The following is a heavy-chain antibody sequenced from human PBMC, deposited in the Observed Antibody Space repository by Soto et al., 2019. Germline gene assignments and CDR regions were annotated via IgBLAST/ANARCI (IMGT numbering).Heavy chain of an antibody. CDR1: GYTFTSYG. CDR3: ARVAARAMDV. J-gene: IGHJ6*02. D-gene: IGHD6-25*01. CDR2: INAGNGNT. Sequence: ASVKVSCKASGYTFTSYGISWVRQAPGQRLEWMGWINAGNGNTKYSQKFQGRVIMTRDTSTSTVYMELSSLRSEDTAVYYCARVAARAMDVWGQGTTVTVSS. V-gene: IGHV1-18*01.